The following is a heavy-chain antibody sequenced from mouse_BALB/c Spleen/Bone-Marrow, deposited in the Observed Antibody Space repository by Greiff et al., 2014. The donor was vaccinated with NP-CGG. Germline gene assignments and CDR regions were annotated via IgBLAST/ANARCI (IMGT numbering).Heavy chain of an antibody. J-gene: IGHJ1*01. CDR2: ISSGGSYT. V-gene: IGHV5-6*01. CDR1: GFTFSNYG. Sequence: VQLKESGGDLVKPGGSLKLSCAGSGFTFSNYGMSWVRQTPDKRLEWVATISSGGSYTYYPDSLKGRFTISRDNAKNTLYLQMSSLKSEDTAMYYCASPHYYDSSPWWYFDVWGAGTTVTVSS. CDR3: ASPHYYDSSPWWYFDV. D-gene: IGHD1-1*01.